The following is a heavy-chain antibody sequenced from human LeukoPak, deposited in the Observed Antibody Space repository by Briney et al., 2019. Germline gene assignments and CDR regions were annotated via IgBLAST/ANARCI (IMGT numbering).Heavy chain of an antibody. J-gene: IGHJ6*03. CDR1: GFTFSSYA. CDR2: ISSNGGST. V-gene: IGHV3-64*01. D-gene: IGHD2-15*01. CDR3: ASGKAASYYYHYMDV. Sequence: GGSLRLSCAASGFTFSSYAMHWVRQAPGKGLEYVSAISSNGGSTYYANSVKGRFTISRDNSKNTLYLQRGSLRAEDMAVYYCASGKAASYYYHYMDVWGKGTTVTVSS.